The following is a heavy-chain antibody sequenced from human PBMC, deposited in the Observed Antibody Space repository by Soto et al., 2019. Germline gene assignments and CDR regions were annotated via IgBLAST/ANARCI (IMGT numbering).Heavy chain of an antibody. Sequence: GGSLRLSCAGSGSTFTDFTMTWVRQAPGRGLEWVSAISGDGLSTYYAGSVKGRFTISRDNSKTTLYLQMNSLRAEDTAVYYCARRPDAFDIWGRGTMVTVSS. V-gene: IGHV3-23*01. CDR3: ARRPDAFDI. CDR1: GSTFTDFT. CDR2: ISGDGLST. J-gene: IGHJ3*02.